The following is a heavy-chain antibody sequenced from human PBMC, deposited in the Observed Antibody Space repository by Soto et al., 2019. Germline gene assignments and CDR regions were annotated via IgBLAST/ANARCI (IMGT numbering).Heavy chain of an antibody. D-gene: IGHD4-17*01. CDR1: GYTFTSYY. Sequence: ASVKVSCKASGYTFTSYYMHWVRQAPGQGLEWMGIINPCGGSTSYAQKFQGRVTMTRDTSTSTVYMELSSLRSEDTAVYYCARTTVSRNYYDYWGQGTLVTVSS. J-gene: IGHJ4*02. CDR3: ARTTVSRNYYDY. V-gene: IGHV1-46*03. CDR2: INPCGGST.